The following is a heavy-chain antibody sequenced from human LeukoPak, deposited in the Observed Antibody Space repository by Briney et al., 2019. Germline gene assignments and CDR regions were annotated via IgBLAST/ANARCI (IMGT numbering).Heavy chain of an antibody. J-gene: IGHJ4*02. Sequence: AGSLRLSCAASAFSLTSNGMHWVRQAPGKGLEWVEVLSYDGTNKYYADSVKGRFTISRDKSKNTLYLQMNSLRAEVTAVYYCASSSGGYLGRDWGEGTVVTVSS. D-gene: IGHD6-19*01. CDR3: ASSSGGYLGRD. V-gene: IGHV3-30*19. CDR1: AFSLTSNG. CDR2: LSYDGTNK.